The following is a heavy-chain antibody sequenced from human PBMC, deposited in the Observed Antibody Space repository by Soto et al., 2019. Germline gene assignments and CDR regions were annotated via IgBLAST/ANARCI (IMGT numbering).Heavy chain of an antibody. V-gene: IGHV3-30*18. Sequence: GGSLRLSCAASGFTFSSYGMHWVRQAPGKGLEWVAVISYDGSNKYYADSVKGRFTISRDNSKNTLYLQMNSLRAEDTAVYYCAKTLGYCTNGVCLLAPLWFDPWGQGILVTVSS. J-gene: IGHJ5*02. CDR2: ISYDGSNK. D-gene: IGHD2-8*01. CDR3: AKTLGYCTNGVCLLAPLWFDP. CDR1: GFTFSSYG.